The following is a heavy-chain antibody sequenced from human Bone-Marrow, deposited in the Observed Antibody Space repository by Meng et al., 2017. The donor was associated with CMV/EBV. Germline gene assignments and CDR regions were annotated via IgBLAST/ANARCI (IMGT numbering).Heavy chain of an antibody. CDR1: GGTFSSYA. V-gene: IGHV1-2*02. CDR3: ATFSSD. Sequence: ASVKVSCMASGGTFSSYAISWVRQPPGQGLEWMGWINPNSGGTNYAQKFQGRVTMTRDTSISTAYMELSRLRSDDTAVYYCATFSSDWGQGTLVTV. J-gene: IGHJ4*02. CDR2: INPNSGGT.